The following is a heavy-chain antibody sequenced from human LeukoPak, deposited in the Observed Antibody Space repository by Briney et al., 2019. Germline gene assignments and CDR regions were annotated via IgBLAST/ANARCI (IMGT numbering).Heavy chain of an antibody. V-gene: IGHV3-74*01. Sequence: EGSLRLSCAASGFTFSSYWMHWVRQAPGKGLVWVSRINSDGSSTSYADSVKGRFTISRDNAKNTLYLQMNSLRAEDTAVYYCARTTGAPDDAFDIWGQGTMVTVSS. CDR1: GFTFSSYW. J-gene: IGHJ3*02. CDR2: INSDGSST. D-gene: IGHD4-17*01. CDR3: ARTTGAPDDAFDI.